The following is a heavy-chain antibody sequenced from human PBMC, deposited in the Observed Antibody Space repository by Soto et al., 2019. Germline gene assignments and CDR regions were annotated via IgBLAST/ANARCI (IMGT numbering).Heavy chain of an antibody. D-gene: IGHD5-12*01. V-gene: IGHV1-69*13. Sequence: SVKVSCKASGGTFSSYAISWVRQAPGQGLEWMGGIIPIFGTANYAQKFQGRVTITADESTSTAYMELSSLRSEDTAVYYCARDRGLRDGYNPGYFQHWGQGTLVTVSS. CDR2: IIPIFGTA. CDR1: GGTFSSYA. CDR3: ARDRGLRDGYNPGYFQH. J-gene: IGHJ1*01.